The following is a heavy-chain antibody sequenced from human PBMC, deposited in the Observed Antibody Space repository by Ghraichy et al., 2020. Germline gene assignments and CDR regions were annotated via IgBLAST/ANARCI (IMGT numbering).Heavy chain of an antibody. V-gene: IGHV4-4*02. CDR1: GDSIISTNW. CDR2: IYHSGST. J-gene: IGHJ6*01. D-gene: IGHD3-10*01. Sequence: SETLSLTCTVSGDSIISTNWWSWVRQPPGKELEWIGGIYHSGSTDYNPSLKSRITISVDKSKNQFSLKLTSVTAADTAVYYCARDLVDYYYFGMDVWGPGTTVTVSA. CDR3: ARDLVDYYYFGMDV.